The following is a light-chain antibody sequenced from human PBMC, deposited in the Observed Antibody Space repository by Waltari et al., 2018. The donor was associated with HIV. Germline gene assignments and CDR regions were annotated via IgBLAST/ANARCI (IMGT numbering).Light chain of an antibody. J-gene: IGLJ2*01. CDR1: SSDIGAYDS. CDR3: SSYGDNNWVL. V-gene: IGLV2-8*01. CDR2: EVT. Sequence: QSALTQPPSASGSLGQSVTISCIWSSSDIGAYDSASWFQQLPPHAPTLLLYEVTTRPSGVPARFSGSRSGNTAFLTVSGLQPNDTAAYFCSSYGDNNWVLFGGGTNLTVL.